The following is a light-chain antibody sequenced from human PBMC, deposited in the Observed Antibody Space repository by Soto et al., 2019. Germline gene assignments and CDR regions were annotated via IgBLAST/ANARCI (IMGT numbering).Light chain of an antibody. CDR2: RNN. CDR3: AAWDDSLSGPHWV. Sequence: QSVLTQPPSESGTPGQRVTISCSGSSSNIGSNYVYWYQQLPGTAPKLLIYRNNQRPSGVPDRFSGSKSGTSASLAISGLRSEDEADYYCAAWDDSLSGPHWVFGGGTKLTVL. V-gene: IGLV1-47*01. J-gene: IGLJ3*02. CDR1: SSNIGSNY.